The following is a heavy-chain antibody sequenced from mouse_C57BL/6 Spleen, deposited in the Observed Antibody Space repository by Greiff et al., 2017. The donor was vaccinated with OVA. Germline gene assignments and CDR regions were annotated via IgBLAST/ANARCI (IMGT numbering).Heavy chain of an antibody. J-gene: IGHJ1*03. CDR1: GYTFTSYW. CDR2: IDPSDSYT. CDR3: ARRLGTGYFDV. Sequence: QVQLQQPGAELVKPGASVKLSCKASGYTFTSYWMQWVKQRPGQGLEWIGEIDPSDSYTNYNQKFKGKATLTVDTSSSTAYMQLSSLTSEDSAVYYCARRLGTGYFDVWGTGTTVTVSS. D-gene: IGHD3-1*01. V-gene: IGHV1-50*01.